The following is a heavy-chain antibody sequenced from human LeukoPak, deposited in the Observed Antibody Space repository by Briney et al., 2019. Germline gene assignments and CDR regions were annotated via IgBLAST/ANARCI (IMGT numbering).Heavy chain of an antibody. CDR2: IYYNGNT. CDR3: ARSGELGGGFDY. Sequence: SETLSLTCTVSGNSISRAGYYWNWVRQHPGKGLEWIGYIYYNGNTFYNPSLESRMTMSLATSKSPFSLKPRSVTPADTAGDYCARSGELGGGFDYWGQGTLVTVSS. CDR1: GNSISRAGYY. J-gene: IGHJ4*02. D-gene: IGHD1-26*01. V-gene: IGHV4-31*03.